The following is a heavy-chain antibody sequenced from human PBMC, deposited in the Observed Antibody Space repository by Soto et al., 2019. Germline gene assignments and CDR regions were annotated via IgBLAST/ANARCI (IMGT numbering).Heavy chain of an antibody. V-gene: IGHV1-3*01. CDR1: GYTFTSYA. Sequence: QVQLVQSGAEVKKPGASVKVSCKASGYTFTSYAMHWVRQAPGQRLEWMGWINAGNGNTKYSQKFQGSVTITRDTSASTAYMELSSLRSEDTAVYYCARALRFLEWLSSAPYYCHYLGQGTLVTVSS. CDR3: ARALRFLEWLSSAPYYCHY. J-gene: IGHJ4*02. CDR2: INAGNGNT. D-gene: IGHD3-3*01.